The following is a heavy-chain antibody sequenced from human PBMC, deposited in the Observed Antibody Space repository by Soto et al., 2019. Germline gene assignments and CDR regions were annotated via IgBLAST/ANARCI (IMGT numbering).Heavy chain of an antibody. Sequence: QIQLMQSGAEVKKPGASVKVSCKASGYTFTSYGIHWVRQAPGQRLEWTGWINAGNGNTKYSEKFQGRVTFTRDTSANTAYLELSSLRSEDTAVYYCARDPNDSSAYYHHYYYGMDVWGQGTTVTVSS. CDR3: ARDPNDSSAYYHHYYYGMDV. V-gene: IGHV1-3*01. J-gene: IGHJ6*02. CDR2: INAGNGNT. CDR1: GYTFTSYG. D-gene: IGHD3-22*01.